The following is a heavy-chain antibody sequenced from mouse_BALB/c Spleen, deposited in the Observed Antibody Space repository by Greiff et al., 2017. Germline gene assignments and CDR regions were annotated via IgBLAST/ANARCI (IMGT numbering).Heavy chain of an antibody. J-gene: IGHJ4*01. V-gene: IGHV5-6-5*01. CDR1: GFTFSSYA. Sequence: EVMLVESGGGLVKPGGSLKLSCAASGFTFSSYAMSWVRQTPEKRLEWVASISSGGSTYYPDSVKGRFTISRDNARNILYLQMSSLRSEDTAMYYCARETYSYAMDYWGQGTSVTVAS. CDR3: ARETYSYAMDY. D-gene: IGHD2-10*01. CDR2: ISSGGST.